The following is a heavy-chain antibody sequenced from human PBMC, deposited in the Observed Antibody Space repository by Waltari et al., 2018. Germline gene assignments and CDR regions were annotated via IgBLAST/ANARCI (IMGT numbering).Heavy chain of an antibody. CDR2: IYWNDDK. D-gene: IGHD5-12*01. CDR1: GFSLSTSGVG. V-gene: IGHV2-5*01. Sequence: QITLKESGPTLVKPTQTLTMTCTFSGFSLSTSGVGVGWIRKPPGKALEWLALIYWNDDKRYSPSLQSRLTFPKDTSNNQVVLTMTTMDPTDTATYYCAHRSPTRGYSGYDSFIPFYSWGQGTLVTVSS. J-gene: IGHJ4*02. CDR3: AHRSPTRGYSGYDSFIPFYS.